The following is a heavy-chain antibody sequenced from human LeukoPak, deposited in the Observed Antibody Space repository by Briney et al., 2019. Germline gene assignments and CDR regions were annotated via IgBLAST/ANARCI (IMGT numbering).Heavy chain of an antibody. V-gene: IGHV1-8*01. D-gene: IGHD1-26*01. CDR1: GYTFTSYD. J-gene: IGHJ4*02. CDR3: TRGEGILGSY. CDR2: LSPDSGNT. Sequence: ASVKVSCKASGYTFTSYDINCVRQAPGQGLEWLGWLSPDSGNTAYAQKFQVRVTMTRDTSISTVYMELSSLRSDDTAVYYCTRGEGILGSYWGQGTLVTVSS.